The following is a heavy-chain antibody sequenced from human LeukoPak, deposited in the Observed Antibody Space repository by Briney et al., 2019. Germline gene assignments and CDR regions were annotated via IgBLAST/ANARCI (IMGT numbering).Heavy chain of an antibody. CDR3: VRHPRHIYGRGDV. D-gene: IGHD3-10*02. CDR1: GFTFSNYY. J-gene: IGHJ6*02. CDR2: ISGSGTTGGSSI. Sequence: PGGSLRLSCAASGFTFSNYYMSWIRQAPGKGLEWVSYISGSGTTGGSSIYYAVSVKGRFTISRDNAKKSLYLQMNSLRAEDTAVYYCVRHPRHIYGRGDVWGQGTTVTVSS. V-gene: IGHV3-11*01.